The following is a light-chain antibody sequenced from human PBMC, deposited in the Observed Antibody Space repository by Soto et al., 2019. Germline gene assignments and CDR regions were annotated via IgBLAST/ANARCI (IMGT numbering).Light chain of an antibody. J-gene: IGKJ5*01. Sequence: IQLTQSPSSLATSVCNTINITCRASRTGSNWLAWYQHQPGRAPRLLISRASTLESGVPPRFSGSGCGTEFTLTIDSLQPDDFGTYYCQQYNSYALTFGQGTRLEIK. CDR1: RTGSNW. CDR3: QQYNSYALT. V-gene: IGKV1-5*03. CDR2: RAS.